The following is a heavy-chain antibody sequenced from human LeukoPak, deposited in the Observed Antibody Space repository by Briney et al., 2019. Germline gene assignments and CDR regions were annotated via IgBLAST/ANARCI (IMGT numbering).Heavy chain of an antibody. V-gene: IGHV4-34*01. Sequence: SETLSLTCAVYGGSFSGYYWSWIRQPPGKGLEWIGEINHSGSTNYNPSLKSRVTISVDTSKNQFSLKLSSVTAADTAVYYCARVGQDSSGYYYFDYWGQGTLVTVSS. CDR3: ARVGQDSSGYYYFDY. J-gene: IGHJ4*02. D-gene: IGHD3-22*01. CDR1: GGSFSGYY. CDR2: INHSGST.